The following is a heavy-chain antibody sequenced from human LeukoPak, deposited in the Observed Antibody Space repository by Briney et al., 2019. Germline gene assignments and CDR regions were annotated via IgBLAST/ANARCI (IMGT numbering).Heavy chain of an antibody. J-gene: IGHJ4*02. Sequence: GGSLRLSCAASGFTLTNAWMSWVRQAPGKGLEWVGRIKSKTDDGTTDLAASVKGRFIISRDDSKNTLYLQMNSLKVEDTAVYYCAKYAYCGGDCYSAFDYWGQGTLVTVSS. CDR1: GFTLTNAW. D-gene: IGHD2-21*02. CDR3: AKYAYCGGDCYSAFDY. CDR2: IKSKTDDGTT. V-gene: IGHV3-15*01.